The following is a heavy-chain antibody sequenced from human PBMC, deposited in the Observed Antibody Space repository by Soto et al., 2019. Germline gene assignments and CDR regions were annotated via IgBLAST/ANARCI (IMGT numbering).Heavy chain of an antibody. V-gene: IGHV1-2*02. CDR1: GYTFTGYY. D-gene: IGHD3-22*01. CDR2: INPNSGGT. Sequence: QVQLVQSGAEVKKPGASVKVSCKASGYTFTGYYMHWVRQAPGQGLEWMGWINPNSGGTKSEQKFQGRVTMTRDTSISTAYMELSRLRSDDTAVYYCARRKGDYYDSSGYHYYFDYWGQGTLVTVSS. CDR3: ARRKGDYYDSSGYHYYFDY. J-gene: IGHJ4*02.